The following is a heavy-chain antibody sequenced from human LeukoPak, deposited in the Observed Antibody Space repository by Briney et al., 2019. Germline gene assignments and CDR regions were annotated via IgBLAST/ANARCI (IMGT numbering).Heavy chain of an antibody. Sequence: GGSLRLSCAASGFTFDDYAMHWVRQAPGKGLEWVSGISWNSDTIGYADSVKGRFTISRDNAKNSLYLQMNSLRAEDTALYYCAKDRGLCSGGSCYTFSYWGQGTLVTVSS. V-gene: IGHV3-9*01. CDR1: GFTFDDYA. J-gene: IGHJ4*02. CDR3: AKDRGLCSGGSCYTFSY. D-gene: IGHD2-15*01. CDR2: ISWNSDTI.